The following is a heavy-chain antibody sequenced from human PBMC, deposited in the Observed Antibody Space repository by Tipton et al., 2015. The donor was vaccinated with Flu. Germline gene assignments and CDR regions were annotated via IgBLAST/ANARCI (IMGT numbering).Heavy chain of an antibody. V-gene: IGHV4-39*07. D-gene: IGHD3-10*01. Sequence: TLSLTCTVSGGSISSGGYYWSWIRQHPGKGLEWIGSIYYSGSTYYNPSLKSRVTISVDTSKNQFSLKLSSVTAADTAVYYCARERGYYYGSGSYYDAFDIWGQGTMVTVSS. CDR3: ARERGYYYGSGSYYDAFDI. CDR1: GGSISSGGYY. CDR2: IYYSGST. J-gene: IGHJ3*02.